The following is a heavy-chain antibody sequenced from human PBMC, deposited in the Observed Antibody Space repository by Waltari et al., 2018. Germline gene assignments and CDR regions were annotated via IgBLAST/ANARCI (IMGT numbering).Heavy chain of an antibody. Sequence: EVYLVESGGTVVRPGGSLRLSCTTSGFTFDNHGMNWVRQAPGTGLEWGSGLTWNGGITFYADAVKGRFTVSRDNAKNSLYLQMNSLTAEDTALYYCARDISYGGFDYWGQGTLVTVSS. CDR3: ARDISYGGFDY. D-gene: IGHD3-16*01. CDR1: GFTFDNHG. V-gene: IGHV3-20*04. J-gene: IGHJ4*02. CDR2: LTWNGGIT.